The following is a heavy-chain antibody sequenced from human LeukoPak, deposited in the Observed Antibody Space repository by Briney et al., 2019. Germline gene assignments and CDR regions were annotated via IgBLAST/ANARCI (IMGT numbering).Heavy chain of an antibody. V-gene: IGHV5-51*01. D-gene: IGHD3-22*01. CDR2: IYPGDSAT. Sequence: GESLKISCKGSGYSFTSYWIGWVRQMPGKGLEWMGIIYPGDSATRYSPSFQGQVTISADKSISTAYLQWSSLKASDTAMYYCARLGRYDNSGYYYAHWGQGIQVTVSS. CDR3: ARLGRYDNSGYYYAH. J-gene: IGHJ4*02. CDR1: GYSFTSYW.